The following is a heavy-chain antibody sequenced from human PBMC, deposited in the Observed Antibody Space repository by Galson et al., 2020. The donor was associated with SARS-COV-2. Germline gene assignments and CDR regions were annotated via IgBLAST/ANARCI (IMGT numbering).Heavy chain of an antibody. CDR3: ARGAVAGTRVPYYYYYYYMDV. CDR1: GFTFSSYD. V-gene: IGHV3-13*01. D-gene: IGHD6-19*01. J-gene: IGHJ6*03. CDR2: IGTAGDT. Sequence: GESLKISCAASGFTFSSYDMHWVRQATGKGLEWVSAIGTAGDTYYPGSVKGRFTISRENAKNSLYLQMNSLRAGDTAVYYCARGAVAGTRVPYYYYYYYMDVWGKGTTVTVSS.